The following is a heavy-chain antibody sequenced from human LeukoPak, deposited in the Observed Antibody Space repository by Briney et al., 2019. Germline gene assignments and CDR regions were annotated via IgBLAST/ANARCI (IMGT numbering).Heavy chain of an antibody. CDR2: IYYSGST. J-gene: IGHJ4*02. V-gene: IGHV4-59*01. D-gene: IGHD6-25*01. CDR1: GDSMSSYY. Sequence: KASETLSLTCTVSGDSMSSYYWSWIRQPPGKGLEWIGYIYYSGSTNYNPSLKSRVTISVDTSKNQFSLKLSSVTAADTAVYYCARAGRLGRPLDYWGQGTLVTVSS. CDR3: ARAGRLGRPLDY.